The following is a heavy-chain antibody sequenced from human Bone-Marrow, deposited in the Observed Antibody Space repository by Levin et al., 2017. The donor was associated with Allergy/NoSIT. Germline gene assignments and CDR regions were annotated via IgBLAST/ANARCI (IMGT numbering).Heavy chain of an antibody. D-gene: IGHD3-16*01. Sequence: LSLTCEGSGFTFDDAGIHWVRQGPGKGLEWVSGFHWKTGTTVYADSVKGRFTLSRDNAKKSVYLQMNSLRAEDTAMYYCAKEMVTAGVYWGRPYGMDVWGPGTTVTVSS. CDR2: FHWKTGTT. CDR1: GFTFDDAG. J-gene: IGHJ6*02. CDR3: AKEMVTAGVYWGRPYGMDV. V-gene: IGHV3-9*01.